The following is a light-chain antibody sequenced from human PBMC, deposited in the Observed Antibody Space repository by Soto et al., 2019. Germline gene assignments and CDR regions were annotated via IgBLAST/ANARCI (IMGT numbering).Light chain of an antibody. V-gene: IGKV1-5*01. Sequence: DIQMTQSPSTLSASVGDRVTITCRASQTINSFLAWYQQTPGKVPKLLIYDASSLQSGVPSRFSGGGSGTEFTLTISSLQPDDFATFHCQQYYRYPWTFGQGTKVDI. CDR1: QTINSF. CDR2: DAS. J-gene: IGKJ1*01. CDR3: QQYYRYPWT.